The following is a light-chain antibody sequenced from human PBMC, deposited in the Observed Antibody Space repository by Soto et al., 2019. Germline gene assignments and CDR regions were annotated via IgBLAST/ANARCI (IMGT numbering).Light chain of an antibody. Sequence: EIVLTQSPGTLSLSPGERATLSCRASQSVSSSYLARYQQKPGQAPRLLIYGASSRATGIPDRFSGSVYGTDFTLTISRLGPEDCAVYYCQQYGSSPWTFGKGTKVEIK. CDR2: GAS. CDR1: QSVSSSY. V-gene: IGKV3-20*01. CDR3: QQYGSSPWT. J-gene: IGKJ1*01.